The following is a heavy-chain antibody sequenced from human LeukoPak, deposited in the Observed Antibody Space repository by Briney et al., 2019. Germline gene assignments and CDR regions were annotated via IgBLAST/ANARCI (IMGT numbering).Heavy chain of an antibody. CDR3: ARDNSYCSGGSCYSILKWFDP. D-gene: IGHD2-15*01. CDR1: GGTFSSYA. J-gene: IGHJ5*02. Sequence: GASVTVSCKASGGTFSSYAISWVRQAPGQGLEWMGGIIPIFGTANYAQKFQGRVTITADESTSTAYMELSSLRSEDTAVYYCARDNSYCSGGSCYSILKWFDPWGQGTLVTVSS. CDR2: IIPIFGTA. V-gene: IGHV1-69*13.